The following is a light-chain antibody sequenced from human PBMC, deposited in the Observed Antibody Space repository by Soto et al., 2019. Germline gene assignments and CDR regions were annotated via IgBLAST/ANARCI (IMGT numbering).Light chain of an antibody. CDR3: SSYAGSNIL. CDR2: EVT. V-gene: IGLV2-8*01. CDR1: SSDVGGYNY. Sequence: QPVLTQPPSASGSPGQSVTISCTGTSSDVGGYNYVSWYQQHPGKAPKLMIYEVTKRPSAVPDRFSGSESGNTASLTVSGLQAEDEADYYCSSYAGSNILFGGGTKVTVL. J-gene: IGLJ2*01.